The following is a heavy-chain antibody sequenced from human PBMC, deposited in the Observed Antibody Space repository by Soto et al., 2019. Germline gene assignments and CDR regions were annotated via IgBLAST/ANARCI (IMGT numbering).Heavy chain of an antibody. CDR3: ARYLNGDYYYGMGV. CDR2: ISYDGSNK. D-gene: IGHD4-17*01. V-gene: IGHV3-30-3*01. CDR1: GFTFSSYA. Sequence: GSLRLSCAASGFTFSSYAMHWVRQAPGKGLEWVAVISYDGSNKYYADSVKGRFTISRDNAKNTLYLQMNSLRAEGTAVYYCARYLNGDYYYGMGVWGQGTTVTVSS. J-gene: IGHJ6*02.